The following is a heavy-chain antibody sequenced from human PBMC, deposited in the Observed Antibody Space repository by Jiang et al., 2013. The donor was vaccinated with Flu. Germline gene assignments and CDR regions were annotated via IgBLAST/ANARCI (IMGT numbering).Heavy chain of an antibody. CDR2: INHSGST. Sequence: LLKPSETLSLTCAVYGGSFSPYYWSWIRQPPGKGLEWIGEINHSGSTHYSPSLMSRVTISVDTSKNQFSLMLTSVTAADTAVYYCARGSLSSRKRGYSYGRWFDPWGQGTLVTVSS. J-gene: IGHJ5*02. V-gene: IGHV4-34*01. D-gene: IGHD5-18*01. CDR3: ARGSLSSRKRGYSYGRWFDP. CDR1: GGSFSPYY.